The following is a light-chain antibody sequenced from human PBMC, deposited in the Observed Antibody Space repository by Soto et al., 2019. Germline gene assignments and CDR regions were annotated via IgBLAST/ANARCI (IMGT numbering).Light chain of an antibody. J-gene: IGKJ3*01. V-gene: IGKV3-15*01. CDR2: GAS. CDR1: QSVSSD. CDR3: QLYHDWPPIT. Sequence: EIVMTQSPDTLSVSPGEGVTLSCRASQSVSSDLAWYQQKPGQSPRLLMYGASNRATDIPARFSGGGSGTEFTLTISSLQSEDVAICYCQLYHDWPPITFGPGTKVEIK.